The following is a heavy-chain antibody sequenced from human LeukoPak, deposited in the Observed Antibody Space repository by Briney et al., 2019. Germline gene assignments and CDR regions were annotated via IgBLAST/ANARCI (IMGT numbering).Heavy chain of an antibody. CDR2: ITSAVSTI. CDR3: ARETRHYFDSSGYSLYFDY. V-gene: IGHV3-48*03. D-gene: IGHD3-22*01. J-gene: IGHJ4*02. CDR1: GFSFSNYE. Sequence: PGGSLRLSCVASGFSFSNYELNWVRRAPGRGLEWVSYITSAVSTIYYAESVKGRFTISRDNAKDSLYLQMNSLRAEDTAVYYCARETRHYFDSSGYSLYFDYWGQGTLVTVSS.